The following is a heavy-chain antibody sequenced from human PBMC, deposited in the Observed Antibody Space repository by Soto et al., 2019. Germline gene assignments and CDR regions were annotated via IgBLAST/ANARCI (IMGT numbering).Heavy chain of an antibody. Sequence: QVQLVESGGGVVQPGRSLRLSCAASGFTFSSYAMHWVRQAPGKGLEWVAVISYDGSNKYYADSVKGRFTISRDNSKNKLYLQMNSLRAEDTAVYYCARAYGDYAFDYWGQGTLVTVSS. CDR3: ARAYGDYAFDY. V-gene: IGHV3-30-3*01. CDR1: GFTFSSYA. CDR2: ISYDGSNK. J-gene: IGHJ4*02. D-gene: IGHD4-17*01.